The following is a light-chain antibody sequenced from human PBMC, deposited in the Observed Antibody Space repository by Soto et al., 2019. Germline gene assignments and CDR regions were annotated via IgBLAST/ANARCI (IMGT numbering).Light chain of an antibody. CDR2: DSS. CDR1: QGIGST. Sequence: EIVLTQSPAALSVSPGERVTLSCRASQGIGSTLAWYQQKPGQTPRLLIYDSSTRATGIPARFSGSGSGTEFTLTINGLQSEDFAVYYCQQRSNWQGATFGGGTKVDIK. CDR3: QQRSNWQGAT. V-gene: IGKV3-15*01. J-gene: IGKJ4*01.